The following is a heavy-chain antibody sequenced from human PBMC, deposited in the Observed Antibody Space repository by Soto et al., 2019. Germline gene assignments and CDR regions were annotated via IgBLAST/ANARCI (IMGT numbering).Heavy chain of an antibody. V-gene: IGHV4-31*03. D-gene: IGHD1-7*01. CDR3: AREASWNYYYDY. CDR1: GGSISSGGYY. Sequence: SETLSLTCTVSGGSISSGGYYWSWIRRHPGKGLEWIGYIYYSGSTYYNPSLKSRVTISVDTSKNQFSLKLSSVTAADTAVYYCAREASWNYYYDYWGQGTLVTVSS. J-gene: IGHJ4*02. CDR2: IYYSGST.